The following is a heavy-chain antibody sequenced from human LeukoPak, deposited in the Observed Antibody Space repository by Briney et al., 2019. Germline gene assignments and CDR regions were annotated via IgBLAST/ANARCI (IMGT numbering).Heavy chain of an antibody. Sequence: SSVKVSCKASGGTFSSYAISWVRQAPGQGLEWMGGIIPIFGTANYAQNFQGRVTITADESTSTAYMELSSLRSEDTAVYYCARAYCSGGSCYSGWFDPWGQGTLVTVSS. CDR1: GGTFSSYA. J-gene: IGHJ5*02. D-gene: IGHD2-15*01. V-gene: IGHV1-69*01. CDR3: ARAYCSGGSCYSGWFDP. CDR2: IIPIFGTA.